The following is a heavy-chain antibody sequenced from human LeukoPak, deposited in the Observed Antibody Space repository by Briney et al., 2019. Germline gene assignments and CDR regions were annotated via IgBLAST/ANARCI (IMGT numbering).Heavy chain of an antibody. CDR1: GVTFSSSA. Sequence: GRSLRLSCAAYGVTFSSSAMHWVRQAPGKGLEWVAFISYDGGNKYYGDSVKGRFTISRDNSKNTLYLQMNSLRAEDTAVYYCERYHTAAAGGYFDYWGQGTLVTVSS. CDR2: ISYDGGNK. V-gene: IGHV3-30*04. CDR3: ERYHTAAAGGYFDY. D-gene: IGHD6-13*01. J-gene: IGHJ4*02.